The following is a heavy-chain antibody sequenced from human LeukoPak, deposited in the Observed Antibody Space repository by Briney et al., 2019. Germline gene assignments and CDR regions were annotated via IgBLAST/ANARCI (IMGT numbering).Heavy chain of an antibody. D-gene: IGHD6-19*01. CDR1: GYTFTGYY. CDR3: ARDSAVADHADY. V-gene: IGHV1-46*01. Sequence: ASVKVSCKASGYTFTGYYMHWVRQAPGQGLEWMGIINPSGGSTSYAQKFQGRVTMTRDTSTSTVYMELSSLRSEDTAVYYCARDSAVADHADYWGQGTLVTVSS. CDR2: INPSGGST. J-gene: IGHJ4*02.